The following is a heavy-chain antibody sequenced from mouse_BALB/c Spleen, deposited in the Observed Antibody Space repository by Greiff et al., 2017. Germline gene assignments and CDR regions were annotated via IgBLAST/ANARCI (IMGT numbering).Heavy chain of an antibody. CDR1: GFSLTGYG. Sequence: QVQLKESGPGLVAPSQSLSITCTVSGFSLTGYGVNWVRQPPGKGLEWLGMIWGDGSTDYNSALKSRLSISKDNSKSQVFLKMNSLQTDDTARYYCARESRKYSGSLYAMDYWGQGTSDTVSS. J-gene: IGHJ4*01. D-gene: IGHD1-1*01. V-gene: IGHV2-6-7*01. CDR2: IWGDGST. CDR3: ARESRKYSGSLYAMDY.